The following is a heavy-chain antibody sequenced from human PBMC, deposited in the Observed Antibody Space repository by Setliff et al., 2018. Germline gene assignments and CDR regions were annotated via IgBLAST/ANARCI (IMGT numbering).Heavy chain of an antibody. V-gene: IGHV4-31*11. CDR3: AREGGGSYLNWYFDL. Sequence: SETLSLTCGGYAGSLSDYYWSWIRQHPGKGLEWIGYIYYSGSTYYNPSLKSRVTISVDTSKNQFSLKLSSVTAADTAVYYCAREGGGSYLNWYFDLWGRGTLVTVSS. CDR1: AGSLSDYY. CDR2: IYYSGST. J-gene: IGHJ2*01. D-gene: IGHD1-26*01.